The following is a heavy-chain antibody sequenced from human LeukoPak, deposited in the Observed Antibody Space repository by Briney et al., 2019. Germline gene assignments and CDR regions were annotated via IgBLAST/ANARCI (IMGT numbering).Heavy chain of an antibody. CDR3: VRDWGYDSSGYWQKYFDS. CDR1: GFTFSSYG. D-gene: IGHD3-22*01. CDR2: ISGSGGST. J-gene: IGHJ4*02. V-gene: IGHV3-23*01. Sequence: TGGSLRLSCAASGFTFSSYGMSWVRQAPGKGLEWVSAISGSGGSTNYADSVKGRFTISRDNAKNTLHLQMNSLRAEDTAVYYCVRDWGYDSSGYWQKYFDSWGQGTLVTVSS.